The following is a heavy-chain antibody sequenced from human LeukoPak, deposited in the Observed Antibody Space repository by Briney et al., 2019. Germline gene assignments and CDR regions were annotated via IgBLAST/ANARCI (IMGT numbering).Heavy chain of an antibody. V-gene: IGHV3-23*01. Sequence: GGSLRLSCAASGFTFSGSAMSWVRQAPGEGLEWVSLISYSGANSYYTDSVRGRFTISRDNSKDTLFLQMNSLRAEDTAVYYCARARRDCSGGSCYPDYNWFDPWGQGTLVTASS. CDR3: ARARRDCSGGSCYPDYNWFDP. J-gene: IGHJ5*02. D-gene: IGHD2-15*01. CDR1: GFTFSGSA. CDR2: ISYSGANS.